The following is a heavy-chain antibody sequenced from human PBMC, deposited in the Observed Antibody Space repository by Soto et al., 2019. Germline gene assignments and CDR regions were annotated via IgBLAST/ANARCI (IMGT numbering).Heavy chain of an antibody. Sequence: PSETLSLTCAVYGGSFSGYYWSWIRQPPGKGLEWIGEINHSGSTNYNPSLKSRVTISVDTSKNQFSLKLSSVTAADTAVYYCARGGLGDFWSGYLNYYYYYGMDVWGQGTTVTVYS. CDR2: INHSGST. J-gene: IGHJ6*02. CDR1: GGSFSGYY. CDR3: ARGGLGDFWSGYLNYYYYYGMDV. D-gene: IGHD3-3*01. V-gene: IGHV4-34*01.